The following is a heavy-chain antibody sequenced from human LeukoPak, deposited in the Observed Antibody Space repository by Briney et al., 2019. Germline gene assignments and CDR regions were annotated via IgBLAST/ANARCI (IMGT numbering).Heavy chain of an antibody. D-gene: IGHD6-13*01. CDR2: IYSGGST. CDR3: AKLRSGGPAAGNY. J-gene: IGHJ4*02. Sequence: GGSLRLSCAASGFTVSSNYVSWVRQAPGKGLEWVSVIYSGGSTYYADSVKGRFTISRDNSKNTLYLQMNSLRAEDTAVYYCAKLRSGGPAAGNYWGQGTLVTVSS. CDR1: GFTVSSNY. V-gene: IGHV3-66*01.